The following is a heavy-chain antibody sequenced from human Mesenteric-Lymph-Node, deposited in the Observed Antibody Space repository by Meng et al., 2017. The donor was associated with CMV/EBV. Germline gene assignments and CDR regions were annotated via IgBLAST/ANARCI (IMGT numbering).Heavy chain of an antibody. CDR2: IYSGGTK. D-gene: IGHD3-22*01. Sequence: GFTGSSIYMSWVRQAPGKGLEWVSIIYSGGTKYYTDSVKGRFTISRADSTNTISLQMNSLRPEDTGVYYCGKIRRYSYDSSGYYFDYWGQGMVVTVSS. V-gene: IGHV3-66*02. J-gene: IGHJ4*02. CDR3: GKIRRYSYDSSGYYFDY. CDR1: GFTGSSIY.